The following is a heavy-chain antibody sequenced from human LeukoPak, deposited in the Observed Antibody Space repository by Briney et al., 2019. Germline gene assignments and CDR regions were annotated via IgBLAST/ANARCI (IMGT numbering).Heavy chain of an antibody. CDR1: GFTFSINA. D-gene: IGHD6-19*01. V-gene: IGHV3-23*01. CDR2: ISGSGGST. Sequence: PGGSLRLSCAASGFTFSINAMSWVRQAPGKGLEWVSAISGSGGSTYYADSVKGRFTISRDNSRNTLYLQMNSLRAEDTAVYYCAKDSRPRPTQWLVTGDWFDPWGQGTLVTVSS. J-gene: IGHJ5*02. CDR3: AKDSRPRPTQWLVTGDWFDP.